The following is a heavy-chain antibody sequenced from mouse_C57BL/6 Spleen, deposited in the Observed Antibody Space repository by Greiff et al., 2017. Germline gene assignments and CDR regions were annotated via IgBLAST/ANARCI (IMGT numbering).Heavy chain of an antibody. V-gene: IGHV1-81*01. CDR2: IYPRSGNT. J-gene: IGHJ3*01. CDR3: ARGKGLSVTLAWFAY. CDR1: GYTFTSYG. Sequence: QVQLQQSGAELARPGASVKLSCKASGYTFTSYGISWVKQRTGQGLEWIGEIYPRSGNTYYNEKFKGKATLTADKSSSTAYMELRSLTSEDSAVYFCARGKGLSVTLAWFAYWGQGTLVTVSA. D-gene: IGHD2-1*01.